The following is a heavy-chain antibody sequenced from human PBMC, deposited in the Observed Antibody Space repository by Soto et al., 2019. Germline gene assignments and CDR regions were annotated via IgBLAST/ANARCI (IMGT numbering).Heavy chain of an antibody. CDR3: AKRMVGGVIHKGFDY. Sequence: GGSLRLSCAASGFTFSSYAMSWVRQAPGKGLEWVSAISGSGGSTYYADSVKGRFTISRDNSKNTLYLQMNSLRAEDTAVYYCAKRMVGGVIHKGFDYWGQGTLVTVSS. V-gene: IGHV3-23*01. CDR2: ISGSGGST. J-gene: IGHJ4*02. D-gene: IGHD3-10*01. CDR1: GFTFSSYA.